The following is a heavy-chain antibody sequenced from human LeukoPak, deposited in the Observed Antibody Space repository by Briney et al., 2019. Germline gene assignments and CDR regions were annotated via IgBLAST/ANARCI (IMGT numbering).Heavy chain of an antibody. D-gene: IGHD1-7*01. V-gene: IGHV3-23*01. Sequence: GGSLRLSCAASGFTFSSYAMSWVRQAPGKGLEWVSAISGSGESTYYTDSVKGRFTMSRDNSKNTLYLQMSSLRAEDTAVYYCAKDERNWNYNLASQTYDWGQGTLVTVSS. J-gene: IGHJ4*02. CDR1: GFTFSSYA. CDR3: AKDERNWNYNLASQTYD. CDR2: ISGSGEST.